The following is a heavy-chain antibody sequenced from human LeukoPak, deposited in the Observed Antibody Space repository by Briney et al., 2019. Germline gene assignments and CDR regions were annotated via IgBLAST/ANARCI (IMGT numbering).Heavy chain of an antibody. Sequence: PSETLSLTCAVSGGSISSGGYSWSWIRQPPGKGLEWVSSISSSSSYIYYADSVKGRFTISRDNAKNSLYLQMNSLRAEDTAVYYCARGYSGYDPQDDYWGQGTLVTVSS. CDR3: ARGYSGYDPQDDY. J-gene: IGHJ4*02. CDR2: ISSSSSYI. D-gene: IGHD5-12*01. CDR1: GGSISSGGYS. V-gene: IGHV3-21*01.